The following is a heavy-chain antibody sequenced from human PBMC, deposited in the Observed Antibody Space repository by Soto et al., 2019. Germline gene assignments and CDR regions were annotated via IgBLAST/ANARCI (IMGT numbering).Heavy chain of an antibody. J-gene: IGHJ4*02. Sequence: EVQLVETGGGLIQPGGSLRLSCAASGFTVSSNYMSWVRQAPGKGLEWVPVIYSGGSTYYADSVKGRFTISRDNSKNTLYLQMNSLRAEDTAVYYCARAKMTTMFYYWGQGTLVTVSS. D-gene: IGHD4-4*01. CDR3: ARAKMTTMFYY. CDR1: GFTVSSNY. CDR2: IYSGGST. V-gene: IGHV3-53*02.